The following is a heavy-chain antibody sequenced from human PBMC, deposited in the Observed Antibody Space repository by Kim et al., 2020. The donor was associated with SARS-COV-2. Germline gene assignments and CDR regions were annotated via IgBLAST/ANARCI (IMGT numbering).Heavy chain of an antibody. D-gene: IGHD1-1*01. Sequence: YGVAVKGRFIISSDSSKNTLYLQMNSLGVEDTAIYYCAKGKSPGKVDWFDPWGQGTLVTVSS. CDR3: AKGKSPGKVDWFDP. V-gene: IGHV3-23*01. J-gene: IGHJ5*02.